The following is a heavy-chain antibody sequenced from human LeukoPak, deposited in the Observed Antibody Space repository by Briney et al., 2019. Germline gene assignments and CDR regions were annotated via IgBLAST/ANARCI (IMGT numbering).Heavy chain of an antibody. D-gene: IGHD4-17*01. CDR1: GFTVSSIY. J-gene: IGHJ6*02. CDR3: ARDTVTTPVGYYYGMDV. CDR2: IYSGGST. V-gene: IGHV3-53*01. Sequence: GGSLRLSCAASGFTVSSIYMSWVRQAPEKGLEWVSVIYSGGSTYYADSVKGRFTISRDNSKNTLYLQMNSLRAEDTAVYYCARDTVTTPVGYYYGMDVWGQGTTVTVSS.